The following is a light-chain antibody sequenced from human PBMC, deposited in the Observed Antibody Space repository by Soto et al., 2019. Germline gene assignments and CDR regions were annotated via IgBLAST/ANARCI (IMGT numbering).Light chain of an antibody. CDR2: GAS. CDR1: QSVSNSY. V-gene: IGKV3-20*01. Sequence: EIVLTQSPGTLSLSPGERATLSCRASQSVSNSYLAWYQQKPGQAPRLLIYGASRRATGIPDRFSGSGSGTDFTLTISRLEPEDFEVYYCQQYGRSPLTFGGGTKVDIK. J-gene: IGKJ4*01. CDR3: QQYGRSPLT.